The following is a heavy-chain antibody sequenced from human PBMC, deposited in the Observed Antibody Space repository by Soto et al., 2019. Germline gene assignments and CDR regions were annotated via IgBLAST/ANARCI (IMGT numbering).Heavy chain of an antibody. D-gene: IGHD2-15*01. CDR2: ISGSGGST. CDR3: AKSFKGYCSGACMG. J-gene: IGHJ4*02. Sequence: HPGGSLRLSCAASGFTFSSYAMSWVRQAPGKGLEWVSAISGSGGSTYYADSVKGRFTISRDNSKNTLYLQMNSLRAEDTAVYYCAKSFKGYCSGACMGWGQGTLVTVSS. CDR1: GFTFSSYA. V-gene: IGHV3-23*01.